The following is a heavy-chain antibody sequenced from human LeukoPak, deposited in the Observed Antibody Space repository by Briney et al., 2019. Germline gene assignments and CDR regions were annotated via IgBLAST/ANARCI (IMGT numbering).Heavy chain of an antibody. CDR1: GFTFSSYA. V-gene: IGHV3-30*04. J-gene: IGHJ4*02. CDR2: ISYDGSNK. D-gene: IGHD3-10*01. Sequence: QPGRSLRLSCAASGFTFSSYAMHWVRQAPGKGLEWVAVISYDGSNKYYADSVKGRFIISRDNSKNTLYLQMNSLRAEDTAVYYCARDGHVLLWFGELWFDYWGQGTLVTVSS. CDR3: ARDGHVLLWFGELWFDY.